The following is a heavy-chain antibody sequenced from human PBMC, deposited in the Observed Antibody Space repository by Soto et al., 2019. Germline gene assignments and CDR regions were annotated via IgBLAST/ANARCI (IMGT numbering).Heavy chain of an antibody. CDR3: AKAGLIAAPPDF. Sequence: GGSLRLSCAASGFTFSNFAMGWLRQAPGKGLEWVSAITSGAGTYYADSVKGRFTISRDAAKNSLYLQMNSLRPEDTAFYYCAKAGLIAAPPDFWGQGTLVTVSS. J-gene: IGHJ4*02. V-gene: IGHV3-23*01. CDR1: GFTFSNFA. CDR2: ITSGAGT. D-gene: IGHD6-25*01.